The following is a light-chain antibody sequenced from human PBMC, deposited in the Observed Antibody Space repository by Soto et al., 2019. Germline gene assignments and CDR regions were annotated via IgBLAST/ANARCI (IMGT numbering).Light chain of an antibody. CDR1: QSVSSY. J-gene: IGKJ5*01. Sequence: EIVLTQSPATLSLSPGERATLSCRASQSVSSYLAWYQQKPGQAPRLLIYDASSRATDIPARFSGSGSGTDFTLTISSPEPEDFAIYYCQQRSNWAFGQGTRLEIK. V-gene: IGKV3-11*01. CDR3: QQRSNWA. CDR2: DAS.